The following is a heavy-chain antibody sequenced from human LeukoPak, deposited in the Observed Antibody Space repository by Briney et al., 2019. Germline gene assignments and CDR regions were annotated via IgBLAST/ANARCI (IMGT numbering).Heavy chain of an antibody. J-gene: IGHJ2*01. CDR2: ISGYNGNT. Sequence: ASVKVSCKASGYTFISYGISWVRQAPGQGLEWMGWISGYNGNTNFAQNLQGRVTMTTDTSTSTAYMELRSLRSDDTAVYYCARGLGVVTAQSEQPKPRYFDLWGRGTQVTVSS. CDR1: GYTFISYG. V-gene: IGHV1-18*01. D-gene: IGHD2-21*02. CDR3: ARGLGVVTAQSEQPKPRYFDL.